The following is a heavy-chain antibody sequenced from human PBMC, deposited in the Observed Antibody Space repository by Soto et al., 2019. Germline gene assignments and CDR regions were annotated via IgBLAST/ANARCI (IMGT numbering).Heavy chain of an antibody. D-gene: IGHD2-2*01. Sequence: QVQLQESGPGLVKPSQTLSLTCTVSGGSISSGDYYWSWIRQPPGKGLEWIGYIYYSGSTYYNPSLKSRVTISVDTSKNQFSLKLSSVTAADTAVYYCARELGEYQLLFNGMDVWGQGTTVTVSS. CDR2: IYYSGST. V-gene: IGHV4-30-4*01. J-gene: IGHJ6*02. CDR1: GGSISSGDYY. CDR3: ARELGEYQLLFNGMDV.